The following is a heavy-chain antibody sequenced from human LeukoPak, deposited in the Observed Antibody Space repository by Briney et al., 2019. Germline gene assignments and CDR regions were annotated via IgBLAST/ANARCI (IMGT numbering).Heavy chain of an antibody. V-gene: IGHV3-23*01. CDR3: TTDNRGNYYDSSGYYYQWGDDFDY. J-gene: IGHJ4*02. D-gene: IGHD3-22*01. CDR2: ISGSGGST. CDR1: GFTFSSYG. Sequence: GGTLRLSCAASGFTFSSYGMSWVRQAPGKGLEWVSAISGSGGSTYYADSVKGRFTISRDDSKNTLYLQMNSLKTEDTAVYYCTTDNRGNYYDSSGYYYQWGDDFDYWGQGTLVTVSS.